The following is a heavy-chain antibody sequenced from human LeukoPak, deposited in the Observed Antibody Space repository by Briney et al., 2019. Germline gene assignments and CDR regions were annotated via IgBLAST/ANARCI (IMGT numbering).Heavy chain of an antibody. Sequence: SETLSLTCTVSGGSISSYYWSWIRQPPGKGLEWIGYIYYSGSTNYNPSLKSRVTISVDTSKNQFSLKLSSVTAADTAVYYCARWELRTGFDPWAREPWSPSPQ. CDR3: ARWELRTGFDP. CDR2: IYYSGST. D-gene: IGHD1-26*01. CDR1: GGSISSYY. J-gene: IGHJ5*02. V-gene: IGHV4-59*01.